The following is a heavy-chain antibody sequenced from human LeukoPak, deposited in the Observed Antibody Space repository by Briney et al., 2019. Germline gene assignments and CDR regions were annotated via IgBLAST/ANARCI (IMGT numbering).Heavy chain of an antibody. CDR2: IYPGDSDT. Sequence: KPGESLKISCKGSGYSFTSYWIGWARQMPGKGLEWMGIIYPGDSDTRYSPSFQGQVTISADKSISTAYLQWSSLKASDTAMYYYARHQNDHSNPAYYYYSYTGVWVKGTTVTVSS. V-gene: IGHV5-51*01. D-gene: IGHD4-11*01. J-gene: IGHJ6*03. CDR3: ARHQNDHSNPAYYYYSYTGV. CDR1: GYSFTSYW.